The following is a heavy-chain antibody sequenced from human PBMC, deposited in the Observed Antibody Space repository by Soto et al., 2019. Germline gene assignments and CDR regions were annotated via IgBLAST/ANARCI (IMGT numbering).Heavy chain of an antibody. J-gene: IGHJ4*02. V-gene: IGHV3-30*18. CDR2: ISYDGSNK. D-gene: IGHD2-2*01. Sequence: GGSLRLSCAASGFTFSSYGMHWVRQAPGKGLEWVAVISYDGSNKYYADSVKGRFTISRDNSKNTLYLQMNSLRAEDTAVYYCAKRGPCSTSCYQGDGVIDYWGQGTLVTVSS. CDR1: GFTFSSYG. CDR3: AKRGPCSTSCYQGDGVIDY.